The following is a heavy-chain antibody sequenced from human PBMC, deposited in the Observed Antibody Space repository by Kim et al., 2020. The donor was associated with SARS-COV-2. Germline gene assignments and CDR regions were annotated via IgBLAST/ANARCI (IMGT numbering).Heavy chain of an antibody. D-gene: IGHD3-16*01. V-gene: IGHV3-48*02. CDR2: ISDRGKTI. Sequence: GGSLRLSCAASGFTFSTYSMNWVRQAPGKGLEWVSYISDRGKTIYYADSVKGRFTISRDNAKNSLYLQMSSLRDEDTAVYYCARGRLLGYCGQGTLVTVSS. CDR1: GFTFSTYS. CDR3: ARGRLLGY. J-gene: IGHJ4*02.